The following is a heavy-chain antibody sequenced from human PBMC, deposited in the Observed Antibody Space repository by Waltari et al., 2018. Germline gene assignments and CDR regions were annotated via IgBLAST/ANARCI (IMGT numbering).Heavy chain of an antibody. CDR3: ARAPIAAAGGDY. CDR1: GYTFTGYY. CDR2: INPNSGGT. V-gene: IGHV1-2*02. J-gene: IGHJ4*02. Sequence: QVQLVQSGAEVKKPGASVKVSCKASGYTFTGYYMHWVRQAPGQGLEWMGWINPNSGGTNYAQKVQGRVTMTRDTSISTAYMELSRLRSDDTAVYYCARAPIAAAGGDYWGQGTLVTVSS. D-gene: IGHD6-13*01.